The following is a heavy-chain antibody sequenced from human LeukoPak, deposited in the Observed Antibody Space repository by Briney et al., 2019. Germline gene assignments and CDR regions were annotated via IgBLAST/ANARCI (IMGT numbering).Heavy chain of an antibody. D-gene: IGHD4-11*01. CDR3: AKDTYSNYPYYFDY. Sequence: GGSLRLSCAASGFTFSSYEMNWVRQAPGKGLEWVSYISSSGSTIYYADSVKGRFTISRDNAKNSLYLQMNSLRAEDTAVYYCAKDTYSNYPYYFDYWGQGTLVTVSS. CDR2: ISSSGSTI. V-gene: IGHV3-48*03. J-gene: IGHJ4*02. CDR1: GFTFSSYE.